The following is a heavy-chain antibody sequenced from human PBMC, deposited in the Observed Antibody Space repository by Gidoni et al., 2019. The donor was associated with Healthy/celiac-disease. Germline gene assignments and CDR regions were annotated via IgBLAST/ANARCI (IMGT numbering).Heavy chain of an antibody. V-gene: IGHV3-21*01. D-gene: IGHD3-22*01. CDR3: ARDFPHYYYDSSGYYYG. Sequence: EVQLVESGGGLVKPGGSLRLSCAASGFTFSSSSMNWVRQAPGKGLEWVSSISSSSSYIYYADSVKGRFTISRDNAKNSLYLQMNSLRAEDTAVYYCARDFPHYYYDSSGYYYGWGQGTLVTVSS. CDR2: ISSSSSYI. CDR1: GFTFSSSS. J-gene: IGHJ4*02.